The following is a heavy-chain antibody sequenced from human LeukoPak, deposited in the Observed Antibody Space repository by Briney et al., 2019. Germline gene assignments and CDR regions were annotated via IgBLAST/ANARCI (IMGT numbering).Heavy chain of an antibody. CDR2: ISFDGKTK. V-gene: IGHV3-30*03. CDR1: GFTFSSYG. Sequence: PGGSLRLSCAASGFTFSSYGMHWVRQAPGKGLEWVAVISFDGKTKYYTDSVKGRFTISRDNSKNSLYLQMNSLRAEDLAVYYCARDGRGAVAGFDYWGQGTLVTVSS. D-gene: IGHD6-19*01. J-gene: IGHJ4*02. CDR3: ARDGRGAVAGFDY.